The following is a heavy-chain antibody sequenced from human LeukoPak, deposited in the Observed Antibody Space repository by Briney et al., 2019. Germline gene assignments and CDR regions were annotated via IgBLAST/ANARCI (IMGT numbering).Heavy chain of an antibody. D-gene: IGHD6-13*01. CDR1: GGSISSGNYY. V-gene: IGHV4-39*07. CDR3: ARGLLGSRRYNWFDP. Sequence: SETLSLTCTVSGGSISSGNYYWSWIRQHPGKGLEWIGEINHSGSTNYNPSLKSRVTISVDTSKNQFSLKLSSVTAADTAVYYCARGLLGSRRYNWFDPWGQGTLVTVSS. CDR2: INHSGST. J-gene: IGHJ5*02.